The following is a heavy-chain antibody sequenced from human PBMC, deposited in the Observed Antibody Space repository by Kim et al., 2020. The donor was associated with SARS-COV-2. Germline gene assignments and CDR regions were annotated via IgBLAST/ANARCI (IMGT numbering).Heavy chain of an antibody. J-gene: IGHJ4*02. D-gene: IGHD6-19*01. CDR3: AKGIAVAGSDY. V-gene: IGHV1-2*02. Sequence: TNYAQKFQGRVTMTRDTSISTAYMELRRLRSDDTAVYYCAKGIAVAGSDYWGQGTLVTVSS. CDR2: T.